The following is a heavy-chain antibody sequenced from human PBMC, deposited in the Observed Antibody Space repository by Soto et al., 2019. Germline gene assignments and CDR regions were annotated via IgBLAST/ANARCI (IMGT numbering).Heavy chain of an antibody. V-gene: IGHV1-3*05. CDR2: INAGNGNT. CDR1: GYSSTSYA. CDR3: ARAVAVPASCDY. Sequence: QVQLVQSGAEEKKPGASVQVSCKASGYSSTSYAMHWVRQAPGQRLEWMGWINAGNGNTKYSQKFQGRVTITRDTSASTAYMERSSLRAEDTAMYYCARAVAVPASCDYWGQGTLVTVSS. D-gene: IGHD6-19*01. J-gene: IGHJ4*02.